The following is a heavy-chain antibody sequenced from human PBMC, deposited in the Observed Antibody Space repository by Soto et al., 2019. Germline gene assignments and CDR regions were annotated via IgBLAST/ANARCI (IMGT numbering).Heavy chain of an antibody. D-gene: IGHD4-4*01. CDR3: AKDINFAVTTLALYYYYGMYV. J-gene: IGHJ6*02. V-gene: IGHV3-30*18. CDR1: GFTFSRYG. Sequence: GGSLRLSCAASGFTFSRYGMHWVRQAPGKGLVWVAVISYDGSNKYYADSVKGRFTISRDNSNDTLYLQMNSLSAEDKAVYYCAKDINFAVTTLALYYYYGMYVWGQGTTFTVSS. CDR2: ISYDGSNK.